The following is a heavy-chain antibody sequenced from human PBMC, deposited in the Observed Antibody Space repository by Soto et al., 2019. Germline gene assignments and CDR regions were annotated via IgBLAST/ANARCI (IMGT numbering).Heavy chain of an antibody. Sequence: SETLSLTCAVYGGSFSGYYWSWIRQPPGKGLEWIGEINHSGSTNHNPSLKSRVTISVDTSKNQFSLKLSSVTAADTAVYYCARLEQQLGNDYWGQGTLVTVSS. V-gene: IGHV4-34*01. J-gene: IGHJ4*02. CDR3: ARLEQQLGNDY. CDR1: GGSFSGYY. CDR2: INHSGST. D-gene: IGHD6-13*01.